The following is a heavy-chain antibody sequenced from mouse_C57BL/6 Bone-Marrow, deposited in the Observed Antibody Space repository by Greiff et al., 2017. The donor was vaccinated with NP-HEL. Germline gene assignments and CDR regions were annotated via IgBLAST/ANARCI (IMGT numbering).Heavy chain of an antibody. J-gene: IGHJ1*03. Sequence: EVQLQESGGDLVKPGGSLKLSCAASGFTFSSYGMSWVRQTPDKRLEWVATISSGGSYTYYPDSVKGRFTISRDNAKNTLYLQMSSLKSEDTAMYYCAREGTSYWYFDVWGTGTTVTVSS. CDR1: GFTFSSYG. V-gene: IGHV5-6*01. CDR3: AREGTSYWYFDV. CDR2: ISSGGSYT.